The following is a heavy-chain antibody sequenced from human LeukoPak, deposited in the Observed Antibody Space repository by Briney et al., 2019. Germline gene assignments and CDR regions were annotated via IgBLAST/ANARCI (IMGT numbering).Heavy chain of an antibody. J-gene: IGHJ5*02. V-gene: IGHV1-8*03. CDR1: GYTFTSYD. D-gene: IGHD6-19*01. Sequence: ASVKVSCKGSGYTFTSYDINWVRQATGQGLEWMGWMNPNSGNTGYAQKFQGRVTITRNTSISTAYMELSSLRSEDTAVYYCARGLYSSGRLDPWGQGTLVTVSS. CDR2: MNPNSGNT. CDR3: ARGLYSSGRLDP.